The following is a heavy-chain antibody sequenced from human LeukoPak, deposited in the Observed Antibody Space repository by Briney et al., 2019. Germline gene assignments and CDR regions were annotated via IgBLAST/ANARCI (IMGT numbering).Heavy chain of an antibody. CDR2: INHSGST. Sequence: SETLSLTCAVYGGSFSGYYWSWIRQPPGKGLEWIGEINHSGSTNYNPSLKSRVTISVDTSKNQFSLKLSSVTAADTAVYYCASQGYCSSTSCSAPVGYWGQGTLVTVPS. CDR1: GGSFSGYY. D-gene: IGHD2-2*01. V-gene: IGHV4-34*01. J-gene: IGHJ4*02. CDR3: ASQGYCSSTSCSAPVGY.